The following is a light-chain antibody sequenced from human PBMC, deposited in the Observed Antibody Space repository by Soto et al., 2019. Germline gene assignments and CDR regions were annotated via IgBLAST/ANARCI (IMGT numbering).Light chain of an antibody. V-gene: IGKV1-5*03. Sequence: DIQMTQSPSTLSASVGDRATIACRASQSISSWLAWYQQKPGQAPKLLIYKASSLESGVPSRFSGSGSGTEFTLTISSLQPDDFATYYCQQYNSYSRTFGQGTKVEIQ. CDR2: KAS. J-gene: IGKJ1*01. CDR1: QSISSW. CDR3: QQYNSYSRT.